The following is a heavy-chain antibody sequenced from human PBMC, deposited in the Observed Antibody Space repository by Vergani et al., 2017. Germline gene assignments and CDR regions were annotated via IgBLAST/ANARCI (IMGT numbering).Heavy chain of an antibody. V-gene: IGHV3-73*02. CDR3: TRHSYYDSSGYYWNFDY. D-gene: IGHD3-22*01. CDR1: GFTFSGSA. CDR2: IRSKANSYAT. Sequence: EVQLVESGGGLVQPGGSLKLSCAASGFTFSGSAMYWVRQASGKGLEWVGRIRSKANSYATAYAASVKGRFTISRDDSKNTAYLQMNSLKTEDTAVYYCTRHSYYDSSGYYWNFDYWGQGTLVTVSS. J-gene: IGHJ4*02.